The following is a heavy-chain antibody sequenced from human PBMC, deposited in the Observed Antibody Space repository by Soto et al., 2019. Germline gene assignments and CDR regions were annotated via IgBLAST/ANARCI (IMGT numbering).Heavy chain of an antibody. J-gene: IGHJ4*02. Sequence: PSETLSLTCTVSGGSVSSNYWTWIRQPPGKGLEWIGYVYNSGSTNYNPSLKSRVTISEDTSKSQFSLKVNSMTAADTAVYYCARYRREAVAGYTLDNWGQGILVTVSS. D-gene: IGHD6-13*01. CDR3: ARYRREAVAGYTLDN. CDR1: GGSVSSNY. V-gene: IGHV4-59*02. CDR2: VYNSGST.